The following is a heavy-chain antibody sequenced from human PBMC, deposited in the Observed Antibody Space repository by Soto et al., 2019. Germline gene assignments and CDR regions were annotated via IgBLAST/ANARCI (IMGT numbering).Heavy chain of an antibody. CDR2: INAGNGNT. J-gene: IGHJ6*02. CDR3: ARTGLPAADYYYGMDV. CDR1: GYTFTSYA. Sequence: QVQLVQSGAEVKKPGASVKVSCKASGYTFTSYAMHWVRQAPGQRLEWMGWINAGNGNTKYSQKFQGRVTITRDTSASTAYMELSSLRSEDTAVYYCARTGLPAADYYYGMDVSGQGTTVTDSS. D-gene: IGHD2-2*01. V-gene: IGHV1-3*01.